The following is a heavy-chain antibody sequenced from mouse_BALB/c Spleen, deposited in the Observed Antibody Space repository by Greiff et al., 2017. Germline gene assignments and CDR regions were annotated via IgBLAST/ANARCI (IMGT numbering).Heavy chain of an antibody. CDR2: ISSGGSYT. V-gene: IGHV5-6*01. CDR1: GFTFSSYG. CDR3: TIHYYGFFDY. Sequence: EVQLVESGGDLVKPGGSLKLSCAASGFTFSSYGMSWVRQTPDKRLEWVATISSGGSYTYYPDSVKGRFTISRDNAKNTLYLQMSSLKSEDTAMYYCTIHYYGFFDYWGQGTTLTVSS. D-gene: IGHD1-2*01. J-gene: IGHJ2*01.